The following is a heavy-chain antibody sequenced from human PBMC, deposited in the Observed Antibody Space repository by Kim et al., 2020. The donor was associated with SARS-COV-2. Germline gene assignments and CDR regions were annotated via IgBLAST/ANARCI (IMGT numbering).Heavy chain of an antibody. CDR3: ARDRGSSSSQTRFDY. J-gene: IGHJ4*02. V-gene: IGHV3-48*02. D-gene: IGHD6-6*01. Sequence: DAVRGRFTISRDNAKKSMYLPMSSLRDDDTAVYYCARDRGSSSSQTRFDYWGQGTLVTVSS.